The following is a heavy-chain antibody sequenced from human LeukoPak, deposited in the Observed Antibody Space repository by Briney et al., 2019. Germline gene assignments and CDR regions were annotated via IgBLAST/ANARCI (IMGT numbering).Heavy chain of an antibody. CDR2: IYYSGST. J-gene: IGHJ5*02. CDR1: GGSISSYY. Sequence: SETLSLTCTVSGGSISSYYWSWIRQPPGRGLEWIGYIYYSGSTYYNPSLKSRVTISVDTSKNQFSLKLSSVTAADTAVYYCARDRLGSGQWLVPGWFDPWGQGTLVTVSS. V-gene: IGHV4-59*06. D-gene: IGHD6-19*01. CDR3: ARDRLGSGQWLVPGWFDP.